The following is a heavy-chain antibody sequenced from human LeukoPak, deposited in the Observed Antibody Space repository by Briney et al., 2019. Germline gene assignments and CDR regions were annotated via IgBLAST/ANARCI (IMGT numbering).Heavy chain of an antibody. CDR1: GGSFSSSSYY. CDR2: FYYSRNT. V-gene: IGHV4-39*07. CDR3: ARYILSDRGVDY. Sequence: SETLSLTCPVYGGSFSSSSYYWGWIRQPPGKGLEWIANFYYSRNTYYNPSLKSRVTISVDTSKNQFSLKLSSVTAADTAVYYCARYILSDRGVDYWGQGTLVTVSS. D-gene: IGHD3-10*01. J-gene: IGHJ4*02.